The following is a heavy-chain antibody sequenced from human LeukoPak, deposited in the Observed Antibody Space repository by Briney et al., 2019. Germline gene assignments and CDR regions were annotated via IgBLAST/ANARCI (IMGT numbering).Heavy chain of an antibody. Sequence: SETLSPTCAVYGGSFSGYYWSWIRQPPGKGLEWIGEINHSGSTNYNPSLKSRITVSVDTSKNQFSLKLSSVTAADTAVYYCARLRGNYFPDYWGEGTLVTVSS. V-gene: IGHV4-34*01. CDR1: GGSFSGYY. CDR3: ARLRGNYFPDY. CDR2: INHSGST. D-gene: IGHD4-11*01. J-gene: IGHJ4*02.